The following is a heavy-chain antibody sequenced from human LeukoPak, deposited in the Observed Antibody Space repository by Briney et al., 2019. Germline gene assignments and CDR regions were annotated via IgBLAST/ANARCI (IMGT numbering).Heavy chain of an antibody. CDR3: ARVVRRGLVIITSCFDP. CDR2: INHSGST. Sequence: SETLSLTCAVYGGSFSGYYWCWIRQPPGKRLEWSGEINHSGSTNYNPSLKSRVTISVDTSKNQFSLKLSSVTAADTAVYYCARVVRRGLVIITSCFDPWGQGTLVTVSS. J-gene: IGHJ5*02. CDR1: GGSFSGYY. D-gene: IGHD3-9*01. V-gene: IGHV4-34*01.